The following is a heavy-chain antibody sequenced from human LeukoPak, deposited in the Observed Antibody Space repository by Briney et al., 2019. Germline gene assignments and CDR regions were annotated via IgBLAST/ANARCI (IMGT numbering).Heavy chain of an antibody. D-gene: IGHD3-22*01. J-gene: IGHJ4*02. Sequence: PGGSLGLSCAASGFTFSSYSMTWVRQAPGKGLEWVANIKEDGSEKYYVDSVTGRFTISRDNAKNLLYLQMNSLRAEDTAVYFCAREYGYYFDSWGQGTLVTVSS. CDR2: IKEDGSEK. CDR3: AREYGYYFDS. CDR1: GFTFSSYS. V-gene: IGHV3-7*01.